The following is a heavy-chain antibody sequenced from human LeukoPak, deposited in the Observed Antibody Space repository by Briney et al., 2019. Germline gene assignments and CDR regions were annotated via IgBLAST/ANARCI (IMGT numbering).Heavy chain of an antibody. CDR3: ARSEYDFWSGSNSVYFDY. V-gene: IGHV4-59*01. D-gene: IGHD3-3*01. J-gene: IGHJ4*02. CDR2: IYYSGST. CDR1: GGSISSYY. Sequence: PSETLSLTCTVSGGSISSYYWSWIRQPPGKGLEWIGYIYYSGSTNYNPSLTSRGTISVDKSKNQCSLKLSSVTAADTAVYYCARSEYDFWSGSNSVYFDYWGQGTLVTVSS.